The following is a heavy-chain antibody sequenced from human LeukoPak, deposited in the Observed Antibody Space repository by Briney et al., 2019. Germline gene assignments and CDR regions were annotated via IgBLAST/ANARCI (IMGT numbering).Heavy chain of an antibody. Sequence: ASVKVSCKASGYTFTSYYMHWVRQAPGQGLEWMGIINPSGGSTSYARKFQGRVTMTRDMSTSTVYMELSSLRSEDTAVYYCATHYYDSSGFDYWGQGTLVTVSS. CDR3: ATHYYDSSGFDY. CDR1: GYTFTSYY. J-gene: IGHJ4*02. CDR2: INPSGGST. D-gene: IGHD3-22*01. V-gene: IGHV1-46*01.